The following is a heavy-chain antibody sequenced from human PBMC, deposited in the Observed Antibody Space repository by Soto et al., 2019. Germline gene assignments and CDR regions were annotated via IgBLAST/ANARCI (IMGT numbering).Heavy chain of an antibody. D-gene: IGHD6-13*01. J-gene: IGHJ3*02. V-gene: IGHV3-30-3*01. CDR3: ARTYSSSWYDWYPDAFDI. CDR2: ISYDGSNK. CDR1: GFTFSSYA. Sequence: QVQLVESGGGVVQPGRSLRLSCAASGFTFSSYAMHWVRQAPGKGLEWVAVISYDGSNKYYADSVKGRFTISRDNSKNAVYLQMNSLRDEDTAVYYCARTYSSSWYDWYPDAFDIWGQGTLVTVSS.